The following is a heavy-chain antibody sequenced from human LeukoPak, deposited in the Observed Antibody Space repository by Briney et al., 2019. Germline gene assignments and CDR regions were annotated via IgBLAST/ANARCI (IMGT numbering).Heavy chain of an antibody. CDR3: ARGLDCSSTSCPIYYFDY. Sequence: SETLTLTCAVYGGSFSGYYWSWIRQPPGKGLEWIGEINHSGSTNYNPSLKSRVTISVYTSKNQFSLKLSSVTAADTAVYYCARGLDCSSTSCPIYYFDYWGQGTLVTVSS. CDR1: GGSFSGYY. V-gene: IGHV4-34*01. D-gene: IGHD2-2*01. J-gene: IGHJ4*02. CDR2: INHSGST.